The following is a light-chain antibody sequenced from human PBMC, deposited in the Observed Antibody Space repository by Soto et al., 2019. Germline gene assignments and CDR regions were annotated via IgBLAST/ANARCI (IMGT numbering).Light chain of an antibody. CDR3: SSYTSSTKYV. CDR1: SIDLAPYYY. CDR2: EVS. V-gene: IGLV2-14*01. J-gene: IGLJ1*01. Sequence: QSVLTQPSSVSGSPGQSLTISCTGTSIDLAPYYYVSWYQQHPGKAPKLIIYEVSYRPSGISYRFSGTKSGNTAPLSISGLQAEDEADYYCSSYTSSTKYVFGTGTKVTVL.